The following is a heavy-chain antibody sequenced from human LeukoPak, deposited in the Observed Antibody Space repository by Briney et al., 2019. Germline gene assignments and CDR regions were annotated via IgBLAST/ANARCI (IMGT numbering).Heavy chain of an antibody. J-gene: IGHJ3*02. CDR1: GYSISSGYY. CDR3: ARSDGYGLVGI. V-gene: IGHV4-38-2*02. CDR2: IYHSGST. Sequence: PSETLSLTCTVSGYSISSGYYWGWIRQPPGKGLEWIGSIYHSGSTYYNPSLKSRVTISVDTSKNQFSLKLSSVTAADTAVYYCARSDGYGLVGIWGQGTMVTVSS. D-gene: IGHD3-10*01.